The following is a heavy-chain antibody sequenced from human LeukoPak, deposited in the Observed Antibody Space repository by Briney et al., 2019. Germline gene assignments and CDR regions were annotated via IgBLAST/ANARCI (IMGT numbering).Heavy chain of an antibody. D-gene: IGHD3-10*01. V-gene: IGHV4-59*01. Sequence: SETLSLTCTVSGGSISSYYWSWIRQPPGKGLEWIGYIYYSGSTNYNPSLKSRVTISVDTSKSQFSLKLSSVTAADTAVYYCAREDTMVRGVIISNWFDPWGQGTLVTVSS. CDR2: IYYSGST. J-gene: IGHJ5*02. CDR3: AREDTMVRGVIISNWFDP. CDR1: GGSISSYY.